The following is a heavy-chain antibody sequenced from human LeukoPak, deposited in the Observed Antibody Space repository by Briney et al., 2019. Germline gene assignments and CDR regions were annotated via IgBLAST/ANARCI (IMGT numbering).Heavy chain of an antibody. CDR1: GGSFSGYY. J-gene: IGHJ5*02. CDR2: INHSGST. D-gene: IGHD4-17*01. Sequence: SETLSLTCAVYGGSFSGYYWSWIRQPPGKGLEWIGEINHSGSTNYNPSLKSRVTISVDTSKNQFSLKLSSVTAADTAVYYCAIVPSGARYGDYGGWFDPWGQGTLVTVSS. V-gene: IGHV4-34*01. CDR3: AIVPSGARYGDYGGWFDP.